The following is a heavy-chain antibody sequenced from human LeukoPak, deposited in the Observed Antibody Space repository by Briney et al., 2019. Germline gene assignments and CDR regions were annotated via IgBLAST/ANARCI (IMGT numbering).Heavy chain of an antibody. CDR2: IYSGGTT. CDR3: AGGTYPLED. Sequence: GGSLRLSCAASGFTVSGNYMTWVRQPPGKGLEWVSIIYSGGTTYYADCVKGRFTISRDNSKNTVYLQVNSLRAEDTAVYYCAGGTYPLEDWGQGTLVTVSS. V-gene: IGHV3-53*03. CDR1: GFTVSGNY. J-gene: IGHJ4*02. D-gene: IGHD1-26*01.